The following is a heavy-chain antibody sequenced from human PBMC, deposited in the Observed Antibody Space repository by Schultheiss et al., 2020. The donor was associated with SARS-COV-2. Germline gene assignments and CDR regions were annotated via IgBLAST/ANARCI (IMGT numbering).Heavy chain of an antibody. Sequence: SETLSLTCAVYGGSFSGYYWSWIRQPAGKGLEWIGYIYYSGSTNYNPSLKSRVTISVDTSKNQFSLKLSSVTAADTAVYYCARVEAVAGTGPFDPWGQGTLVTVSS. CDR3: ARVEAVAGTGPFDP. CDR2: IYYSGST. J-gene: IGHJ5*02. V-gene: IGHV4-59*08. CDR1: GGSFSGYY. D-gene: IGHD6-19*01.